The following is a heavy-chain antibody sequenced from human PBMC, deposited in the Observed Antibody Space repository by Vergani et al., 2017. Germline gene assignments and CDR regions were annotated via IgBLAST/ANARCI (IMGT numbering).Heavy chain of an antibody. CDR2: IYSGGST. CDR3: AREGAAAALDY. D-gene: IGHD2-15*01. J-gene: IGHJ4*02. CDR1: GFTFIMHA. Sequence: EVQLLESGGDLVQPGGSLRLSCAASGFTFIMHAMSWVRQAPGKGLEWVSVIYSGGSTYYADSVKGRFTISRDNSKNTLYLQMNSLRAEDTAVYYCAREGAAAALDYWGQGTLVTVSS. V-gene: IGHV3-23*03.